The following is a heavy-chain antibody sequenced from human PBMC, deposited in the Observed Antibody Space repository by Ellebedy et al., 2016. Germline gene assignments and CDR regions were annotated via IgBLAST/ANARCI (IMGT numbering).Heavy chain of an antibody. J-gene: IGHJ4*02. CDR2: IKSKTDGGAA. V-gene: IGHV3-15*01. D-gene: IGHD5-18*01. CDR1: GFTFRVYA. CDR3: TTVYRYNYDSV. Sequence: GGSLRLSCAASGFTFRVYAMSWVRQAPGKGLEWVGRIKSKTDGGAADYAAPVKGRFTISRDDSKNTLYLQMNSLKTEDTAVYFCTTVYRYNYDSVWGQGTLVTVSS.